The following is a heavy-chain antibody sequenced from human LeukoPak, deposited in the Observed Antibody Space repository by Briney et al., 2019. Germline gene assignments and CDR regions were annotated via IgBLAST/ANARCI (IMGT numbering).Heavy chain of an antibody. V-gene: IGHV3-48*03. CDR3: ARDFSGYDAYYYYYMDV. D-gene: IGHD5-12*01. J-gene: IGHJ6*03. Sequence: GGSLRLSCAASGFTFSSYEVNWVRQASGKGLEWVSYISSSGSTIYYADSVKGRFTISRDNAKNSLYLQMNSLRAEDTAVYYCARDFSGYDAYYYYYMDVWGKGTTVTVSS. CDR2: ISSSGSTI. CDR1: GFTFSSYE.